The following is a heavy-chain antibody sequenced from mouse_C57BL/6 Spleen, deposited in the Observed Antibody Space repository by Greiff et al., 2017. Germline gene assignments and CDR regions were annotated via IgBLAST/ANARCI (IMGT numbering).Heavy chain of an antibody. CDR1: GFTFSSYA. J-gene: IGHJ4*01. CDR2: ISDGGSYT. D-gene: IGHD2-4*01. Sequence: EVQGVESGGGLVKPGGSLKLSCAASGFTFSSYAMSWVRQTPEKRLEWVATISDGGSYTYYPDNVKGRFTISRDNAKNNLYLQMSHLKSEDTAMYYCARDYYDYDREGYAMDYWGQGTSVTVSS. V-gene: IGHV5-4*01. CDR3: ARDYYDYDREGYAMDY.